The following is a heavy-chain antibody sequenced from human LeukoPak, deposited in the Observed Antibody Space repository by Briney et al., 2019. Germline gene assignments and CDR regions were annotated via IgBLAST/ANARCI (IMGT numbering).Heavy chain of an antibody. J-gene: IGHJ4*02. CDR2: MNPNSGNT. Sequence: GASVKVSCKASGYTFTSYDINWVRRATGQGLEWMGWMNPNSGNTGYAQKFQGRVTITRNTSISTAYMELSSLRSEDTAVYYCARGNVLLWFGELSHFDYWGQGTLVTVSS. V-gene: IGHV1-8*03. CDR3: ARGNVLLWFGELSHFDY. D-gene: IGHD3-10*01. CDR1: GYTFTSYD.